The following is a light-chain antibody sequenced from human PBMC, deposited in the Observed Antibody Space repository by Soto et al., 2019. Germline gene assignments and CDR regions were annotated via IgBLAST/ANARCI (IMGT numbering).Light chain of an antibody. CDR3: SPYAGSHNNVV. Sequence: QSALTQPPSASGSPGQSVTISCTGTSSDVGGYNYVSWYQQHPGKAPKLMIYEVSKRPSGVPDRFSGSKSGNTASLTVSGIQAEYEDNYQCSPYAGSHNNVVFGGGTRPTV. CDR2: EVS. V-gene: IGLV2-8*01. CDR1: SSDVGGYNY. J-gene: IGLJ2*01.